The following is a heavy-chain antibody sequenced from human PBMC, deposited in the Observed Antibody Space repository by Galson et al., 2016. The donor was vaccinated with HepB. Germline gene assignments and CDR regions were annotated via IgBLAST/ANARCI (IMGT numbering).Heavy chain of an antibody. CDR2: IWYDGSNK. J-gene: IGHJ6*02. D-gene: IGHD3-10*01. Sequence: SLRLSCAASGFTFSTYGMHWVRQAPGKGLEWVAVIWYDGSNKYYADSVKGRFTISRDNSKNTLYLQMNSLRAEDTAVYYCAKDRVRVYGMDVWGQGTTVTVAS. CDR3: AKDRVRVYGMDV. CDR1: GFTFSTYG. V-gene: IGHV3-33*06.